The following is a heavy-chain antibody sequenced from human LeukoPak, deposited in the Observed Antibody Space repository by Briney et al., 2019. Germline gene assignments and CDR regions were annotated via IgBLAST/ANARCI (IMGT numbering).Heavy chain of an antibody. CDR2: IYYSGST. D-gene: IGHD6-19*01. J-gene: IGHJ4*02. CDR1: GGSISSSSYY. CDR3: ARLERKQWYFDY. Sequence: SETLSLTCTVSGGSISSSSYYWGWIRQPPGKGLEWIGSIYYSGSTYYNPSLKSRVTISVDTSKNQFSPKLSSVTAADTAVYYCARLERKQWYFDYWGQGTLVTVSS. V-gene: IGHV4-39*01.